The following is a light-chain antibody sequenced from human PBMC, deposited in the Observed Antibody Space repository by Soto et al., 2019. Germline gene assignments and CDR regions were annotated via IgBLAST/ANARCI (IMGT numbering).Light chain of an antibody. Sequence: QPVLTQPPSVSGAPGQRVTISCTGSSSNSGAGYDVHWYQQLPGTAPKLLIYGNSNRPSGVLDRFSGSKSGTSASLAITGLQAEDEADYYCQSYDSSLSGWVFGGGTQLTVL. V-gene: IGLV1-40*01. CDR3: QSYDSSLSGWV. CDR2: GNS. J-gene: IGLJ3*02. CDR1: SSNSGAGYD.